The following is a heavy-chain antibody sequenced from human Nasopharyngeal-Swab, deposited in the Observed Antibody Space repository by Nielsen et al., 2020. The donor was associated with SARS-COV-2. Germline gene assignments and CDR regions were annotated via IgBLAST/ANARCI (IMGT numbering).Heavy chain of an antibody. V-gene: IGHV3-15*01. Sequence: LSLTCAASGFTFSNAWMSWVRQAPGKGLEWVGRIKSKTDGGTTDYAAPVKGRFTISRDDSKNTLYLQMNSLKTEDTAVYYCTTDQGSGWFFIWGQGTLVTVSS. CDR1: GFTFSNAW. CDR3: TTDQGSGWFFI. D-gene: IGHD6-19*01. CDR2: IKSKTDGGTT. J-gene: IGHJ4*02.